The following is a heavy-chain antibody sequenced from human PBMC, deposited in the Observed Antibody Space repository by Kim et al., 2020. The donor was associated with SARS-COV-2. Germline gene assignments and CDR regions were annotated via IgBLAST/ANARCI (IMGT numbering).Heavy chain of an antibody. J-gene: IGHJ4*02. D-gene: IGHD3-9*01. CDR3: ARGSVLYDIVSFGLGAMFDY. V-gene: IGHV4-34*01. CDR1: GGSLSGYS. Sequence: SETLSLTCAVYGGSLSGYSWSWIRQPTGKRLEWIGEINHTGGTNYNPSLQSRVIISADRSKSQFSLKLSSLTAADTAVYYCARGSVLYDIVSFGLGAMFDYWAQGTLVTVSS. CDR2: INHTGGT.